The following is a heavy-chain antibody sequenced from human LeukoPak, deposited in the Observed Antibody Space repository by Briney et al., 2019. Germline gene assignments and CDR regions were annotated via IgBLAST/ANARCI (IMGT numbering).Heavy chain of an antibody. CDR3: ARLESAVAGDFDY. Sequence: GGSLRLSCAASGFTFSSYAMHWVRQAPGKGLEWVAVISYDGSNKYYADSVKGRFTISRDNSKNTLYLQMNSLRAEDTAVYYCARLESAVAGDFDYWGQGTLVTVSS. V-gene: IGHV3-30-3*01. CDR2: ISYDGSNK. D-gene: IGHD6-19*01. J-gene: IGHJ4*02. CDR1: GFTFSSYA.